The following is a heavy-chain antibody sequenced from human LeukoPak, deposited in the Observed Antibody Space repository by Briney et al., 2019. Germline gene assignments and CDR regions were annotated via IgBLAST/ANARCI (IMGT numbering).Heavy chain of an antibody. CDR1: GFTFTSYA. V-gene: IGHV3-23*01. Sequence: GGSLRLSCAASGFTFTSYAMSWVRQAPGKGLEWVSAIIGSVHSTYYADSVKGRFTISRDNSKNTLYLQMNSLRAEDTAVYYCAKHSYDSSGYYSIDYWGQGTLVTVSS. J-gene: IGHJ4*02. D-gene: IGHD3-22*01. CDR2: IIGSVHST. CDR3: AKHSYDSSGYYSIDY.